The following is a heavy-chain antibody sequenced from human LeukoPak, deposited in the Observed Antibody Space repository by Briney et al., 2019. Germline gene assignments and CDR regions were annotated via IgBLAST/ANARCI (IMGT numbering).Heavy chain of an antibody. CDR1: GFTFSSYW. CDR3: AIEPYCSSTSCYEYGGFDP. D-gene: IGHD2-2*01. J-gene: IGHJ5*02. V-gene: IGHV3-7*01. Sequence: GGSLRLSCAASGFTFSSYWMSWVRQAPGKGLEWVANIKQDGSEKYYEDSVKGRFTISRDNAKNSLYLQMNSLRAEDTAVYYCAIEPYCSSTSCYEYGGFDPWGQGTLVTVSS. CDR2: IKQDGSEK.